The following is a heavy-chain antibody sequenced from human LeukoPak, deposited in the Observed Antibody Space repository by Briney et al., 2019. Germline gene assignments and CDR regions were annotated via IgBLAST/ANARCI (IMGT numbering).Heavy chain of an antibody. V-gene: IGHV3-30*18. J-gene: IGHJ4*02. CDR3: AKLVGATSGFDY. D-gene: IGHD1-26*01. CDR2: ISYDGSNK. CDR1: GFTFSSSA. Sequence: GGSLRLSCAASGFTFSSSAMSWVRQAPGKGLEWVAVISYDGSNKYYADSVKGRFTISRDNSKNTLYLQMNSLRAEDTAVYYCAKLVGATSGFDYWGQGTLVTVSS.